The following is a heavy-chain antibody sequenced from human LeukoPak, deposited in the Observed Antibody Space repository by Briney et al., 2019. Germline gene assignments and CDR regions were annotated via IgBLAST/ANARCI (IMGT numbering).Heavy chain of an antibody. J-gene: IGHJ4*02. D-gene: IGHD2-8*01. CDR3: AKEQRIRHCSEGVCMEGYYFDY. CDR2: LSRGGGST. V-gene: IGHV3-23*01. CDR1: GFNFNMFA. Sequence: GGSLRLSCTGSGFNFNMFAIDWVSQAPGQGLEWVSGLSRGGGSTNYADSVKGRFTISRDKSKNMVILQMNSLRPEDTAVYYCAKEQRIRHCSEGVCMEGYYFDYWGQGTLVTVSS.